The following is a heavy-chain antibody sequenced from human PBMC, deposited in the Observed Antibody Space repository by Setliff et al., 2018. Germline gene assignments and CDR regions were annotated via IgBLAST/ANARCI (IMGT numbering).Heavy chain of an antibody. CDR2: ISGSGST. CDR3: AKGGGRYHSDS. Sequence: SETLSLTCTVSGGSISSHYWSWIRQPAGKGLEWVERISGSGSTNYNPSLTSRVTMSIDTSQKQFSLKLRSVTAADTAVYYCAKGGGRYHSDSWGQGILVTVSS. V-gene: IGHV4-4*07. CDR1: GGSISSHY. J-gene: IGHJ4*02. D-gene: IGHD1-1*01.